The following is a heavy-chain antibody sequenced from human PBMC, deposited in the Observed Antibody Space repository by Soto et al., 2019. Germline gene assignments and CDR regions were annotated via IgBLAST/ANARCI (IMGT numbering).Heavy chain of an antibody. CDR3: ARLRIVATIKGNAFDI. Sequence: SQTLSLTCTVSGGSISSSSYYWGWIRQPPGKGLEWIGSIYYSGSTYYNPSLKSRVTISVDTSKNQFSLKLSSVTAADTAVYYCARLRIVATIKGNAFDIWGQGTMVTVSS. D-gene: IGHD5-12*01. J-gene: IGHJ3*02. V-gene: IGHV4-39*01. CDR2: IYYSGST. CDR1: GGSISSSSYY.